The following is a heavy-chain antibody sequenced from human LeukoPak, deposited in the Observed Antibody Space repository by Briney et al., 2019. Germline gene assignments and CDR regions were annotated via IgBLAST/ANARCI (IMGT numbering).Heavy chain of an antibody. D-gene: IGHD1-26*01. V-gene: IGHV4-61*01. CDR1: GASLSSGTYY. CDR3: ARSSGGMYNYYYMDV. Sequence: PSETLSLTCSVSGASLSSGTYYWNWIRQPPGKGLDWIAYQYYSGSPIYNPSLRSRVTISVDTSRDQFSLKVTSVTAADTAIYYCARSSGGMYNYYYMDVWGKGTTVTVSS. CDR2: QYYSGSP. J-gene: IGHJ6*03.